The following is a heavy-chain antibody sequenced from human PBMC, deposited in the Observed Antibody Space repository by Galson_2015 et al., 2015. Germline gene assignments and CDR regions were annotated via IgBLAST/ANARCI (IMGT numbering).Heavy chain of an antibody. CDR3: ARNVAETGDFDY. D-gene: IGHD6-19*01. Sequence: SVKVSCKASGYTFTSYDINWARQATGQGLEWMGWMNPNSGNTGYAQKFQGRVTMTRSTSIGTAYMELSSLKSEDTAVYYCARNVAETGDFDYWGQGTLVTVSS. V-gene: IGHV1-8*01. CDR1: GYTFTSYD. CDR2: MNPNSGNT. J-gene: IGHJ4*02.